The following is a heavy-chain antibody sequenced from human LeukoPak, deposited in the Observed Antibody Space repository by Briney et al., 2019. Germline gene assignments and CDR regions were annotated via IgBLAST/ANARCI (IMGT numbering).Heavy chain of an antibody. J-gene: IGHJ4*02. CDR2: ISYDGSNK. CDR1: GFTFSSYA. D-gene: IGHD2-2*01. CDR3: ARDPGVRPDCSSTSCSFDY. Sequence: GGSLRLSCAASGFTFSSYAMHWVRQAPGKGLEWVAVISYDGSNKYYADSVKGRFTISRDNSKNTLYLQMNSLRAEDTAVYYCARDPGVRPDCSSTSCSFDYWGQGTLVTVSS. V-gene: IGHV3-30-3*01.